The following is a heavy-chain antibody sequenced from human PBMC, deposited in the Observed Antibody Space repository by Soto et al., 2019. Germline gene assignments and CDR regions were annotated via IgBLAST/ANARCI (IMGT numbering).Heavy chain of an antibody. J-gene: IGHJ6*03. CDR1: GFTFSSYA. CDR2: ISGSGGST. CDR3: AKDQNQKSTRITMVRGPSGGYYMDV. Sequence: GGSLRLSCAASGFTFSSYAMSWVRQAPGKGLEWVSAISGSGGSTYYADSVKGRFTISRDNSKNTLYLQMNSLRAEDTAVYYCAKDQNQKSTRITMVRGPSGGYYMDVWGKGTTVTVSS. V-gene: IGHV3-23*01. D-gene: IGHD3-10*01.